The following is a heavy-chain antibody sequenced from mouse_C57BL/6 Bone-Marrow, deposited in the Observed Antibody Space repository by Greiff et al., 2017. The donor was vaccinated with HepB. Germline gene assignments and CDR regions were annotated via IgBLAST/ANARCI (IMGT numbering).Heavy chain of an antibody. D-gene: IGHD1-1*01. V-gene: IGHV1-69*01. CDR2: IDPSDSYT. CDR3: ARDEFITTGRGAMDY. Sequence: QVQLQQPGAELVMPGASVKLSCKASGYTFTSYWMHWVKQRPGQGLEWIGEIDPSDSYTNYNQKFKGKSTLTVDKSSSTAYMQLSSLTSEDSAVYDCARDEFITTGRGAMDYWGQGTSVTVSS. J-gene: IGHJ4*01. CDR1: GYTFTSYW.